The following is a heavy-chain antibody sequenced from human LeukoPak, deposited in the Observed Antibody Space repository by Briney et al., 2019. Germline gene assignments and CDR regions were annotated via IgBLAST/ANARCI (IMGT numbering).Heavy chain of an antibody. J-gene: IGHJ4*02. CDR1: GGTFNSYA. CDR2: IIPIFGTA. D-gene: IGHD6-13*01. Sequence: SVKVSCKASGGTFNSYAISWVRQAPGQGLEWMGGIIPIFGTANYAQKFQGRVTITADESTSTAYMELSSLRSEDTAVYYCARDQQTGSAAGPFDYWGQGTLVTVSS. CDR3: ARDQQTGSAAGPFDY. V-gene: IGHV1-69*01.